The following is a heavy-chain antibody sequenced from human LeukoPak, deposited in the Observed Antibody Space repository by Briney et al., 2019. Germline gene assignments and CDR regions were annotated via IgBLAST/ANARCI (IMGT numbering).Heavy chain of an antibody. CDR1: GFTFSSYG. Sequence: GRSLRLSCAASGFTFSSYGMHWVRQAPGKGLEWVAVIWYDGSNKYYEDSVKGRFTISRDNSKNTLYLQMNSLRAEDTAVYYCARDSSHVCLGGGDCYNWFDPWGQGTLVTVSS. D-gene: IGHD2-21*02. V-gene: IGHV3-33*01. J-gene: IGHJ5*02. CDR3: ARDSSHVCLGGGDCYNWFDP. CDR2: IWYDGSNK.